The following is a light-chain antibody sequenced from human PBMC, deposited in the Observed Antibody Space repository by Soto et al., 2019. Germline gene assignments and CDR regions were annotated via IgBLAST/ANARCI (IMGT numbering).Light chain of an antibody. CDR2: EVY. CDR1: SSDVGRYDF. J-gene: IGLJ1*01. CDR3: CSYAGGSTYV. V-gene: IGLV2-23*02. Sequence: QSALTQPASVSGSPGQSITISCTGTSSDVGRYDFVSWYQGHPGKAPKVMIYEVYNRPSGVSNRFSGSKSGITASLTISGLQLEDEADYYCCSYAGGSTYVFGTGTKVTVL.